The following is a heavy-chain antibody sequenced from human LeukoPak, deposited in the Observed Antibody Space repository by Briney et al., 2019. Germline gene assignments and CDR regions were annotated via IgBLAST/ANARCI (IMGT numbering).Heavy chain of an antibody. Sequence: GGSLRLSCAASGFTFSRYGMHWVRQAPGKGLQWVGFIRYDESDKKYEASVKGRFTISRDNSKGTVSLQMYSLRVEDTAVYYCAPQFYASGNYYSPIHYWGHGTLVTVSS. CDR2: IRYDESDK. CDR1: GFTFSRYG. CDR3: APQFYASGNYYSPIHY. V-gene: IGHV3-30*02. J-gene: IGHJ4*01. D-gene: IGHD2/OR15-2a*01.